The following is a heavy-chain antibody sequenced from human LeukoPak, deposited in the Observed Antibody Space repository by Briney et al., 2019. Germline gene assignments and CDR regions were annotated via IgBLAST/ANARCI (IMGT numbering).Heavy chain of an antibody. CDR2: ISYEGGTQ. CDR3: AKEGTPQVSTWYDL. CDR1: GVTLSPYG. D-gene: IGHD3-10*01. Sequence: PGGSLRPSCAAAGVTLSPYGMHWVRQAPGKGLERVAVISYEGGTQHYADSVKGRFIISRDNPRNTLYLQMNILRTEDTAVYYCAKEGTPQVSTWYDLWGQGTQVIVSS. V-gene: IGHV3-30*18. J-gene: IGHJ5*02.